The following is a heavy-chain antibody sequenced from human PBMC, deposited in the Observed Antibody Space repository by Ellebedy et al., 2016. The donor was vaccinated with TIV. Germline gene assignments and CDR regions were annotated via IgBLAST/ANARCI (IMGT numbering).Heavy chain of an antibody. V-gene: IGHV4-4*07. Sequence: MPSETLSLTCTVSGGSINNRYWSWIRQVAGKGLEWIGRIYSSGTTNYNPSLNSRFTMSVDTSKNQFSLRLTSVTAADTAIYYCARWFDASDNDAFDIWGQGRVVIVSS. J-gene: IGHJ3*02. CDR1: GGSINNRY. D-gene: IGHD2-2*01. CDR2: IYSSGTT. CDR3: ARWFDASDNDAFDI.